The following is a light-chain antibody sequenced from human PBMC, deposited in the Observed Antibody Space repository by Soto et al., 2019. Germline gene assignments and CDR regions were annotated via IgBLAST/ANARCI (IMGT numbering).Light chain of an antibody. CDR2: TLS. V-gene: IGKV2-40*01. J-gene: IGKJ4*01. CDR3: MQRVHLPVT. Sequence: DIVLTQTPLSLRVTPGEPASISCRSSQSLLDNDDGNTYLDWFLQKPGQSPQLLIYTLSYRPSGVPDRFSGSGSGTDFTLNISRVGAEDVGVYYCMQRVHLPVTFGGGTTVEIK. CDR1: QSLLDNDDGNTY.